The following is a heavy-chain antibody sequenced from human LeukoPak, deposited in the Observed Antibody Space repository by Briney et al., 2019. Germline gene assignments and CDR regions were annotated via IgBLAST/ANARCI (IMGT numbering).Heavy chain of an antibody. J-gene: IGHJ3*02. D-gene: IGHD2/OR15-2a*01. Sequence: ASVKVSCKVSGYTLTELSMHWVRQAPGKGLEWMGGFDPEDGETIYAQKFQGRVTMTEDTSTDTAYMELSSLRSEDTAVYYCARPLLDQDAFDIWGQGTMVTVSS. CDR3: ARPLLDQDAFDI. CDR2: FDPEDGET. V-gene: IGHV1-24*01. CDR1: GYTLTELS.